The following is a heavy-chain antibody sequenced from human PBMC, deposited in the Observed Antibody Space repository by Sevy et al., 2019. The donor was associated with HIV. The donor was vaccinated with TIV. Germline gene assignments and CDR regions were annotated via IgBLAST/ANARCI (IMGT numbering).Heavy chain of an antibody. CDR2: IQYDGNNK. D-gene: IGHD6-13*01. J-gene: IGHJ4*02. V-gene: IGHV3-30*02. CDR1: GFTFSYSG. CDR3: AKNTAAVGTGGFDY. Sequence: GGSLRLSCAASGFTFSYSGMHWVRQAPGQGLEWVTFIQYDGNNKCYADSVKGRFTISRDNSKNTLYLQMNSLRSDDTAVYYCAKNTAAVGTGGFDYWGQGTLVTVSS.